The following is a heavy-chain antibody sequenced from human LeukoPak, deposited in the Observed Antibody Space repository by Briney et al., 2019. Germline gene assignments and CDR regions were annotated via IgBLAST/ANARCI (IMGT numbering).Heavy chain of an antibody. V-gene: IGHV3-7*01. Sequence: QRWGYLLLSCAASGFTFSNYWMTGIRPSPGKGLEWVAIIKPDGSDRYSVDSEKGRFTVSRDNAKNSLYLQMSSLRAEDTSVYYCARGGHRQKDFWGQGTLVTVSS. J-gene: IGHJ4*02. CDR3: ARGGHRQKDF. CDR1: GFTFSNYW. CDR2: IKPDGSDR.